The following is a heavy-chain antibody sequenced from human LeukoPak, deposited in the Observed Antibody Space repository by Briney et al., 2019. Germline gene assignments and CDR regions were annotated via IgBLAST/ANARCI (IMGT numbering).Heavy chain of an antibody. CDR1: GGSFSGYY. J-gene: IGHJ4*02. Sequence: SETLSLTCAVYGGSFSGYYWSWIRQPPGKGLEWIGEINHSGSTNYNPSLKSRVTISVDTSKNQFSLKLSSVTAADTAVYYCAREGNWNYELDYWGQGTLVTVSS. CDR2: INHSGST. D-gene: IGHD1-7*01. V-gene: IGHV4-34*01. CDR3: AREGNWNYELDY.